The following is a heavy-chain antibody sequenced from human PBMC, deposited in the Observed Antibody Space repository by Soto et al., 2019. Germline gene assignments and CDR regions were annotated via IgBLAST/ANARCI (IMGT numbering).Heavy chain of an antibody. V-gene: IGHV4-34*01. CDR1: GGSFSGYY. J-gene: IGHJ5*02. CDR2: INHSGST. CDR3: ARGELYDYIWGSYRKNWFDP. Sequence: PSETLSLTCAVYGGSFSGYYWSWIRQPPGKGLEWIGEINHSGSTNYNPSLKSRVTISVDTSKNQFSLKLSSVTAADTAVYYCARGELYDYIWGSYRKNWFDPWGQGTLVTVSS. D-gene: IGHD3-16*02.